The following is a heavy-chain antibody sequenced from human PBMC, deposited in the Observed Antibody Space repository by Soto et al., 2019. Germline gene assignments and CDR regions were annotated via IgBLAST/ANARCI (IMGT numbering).Heavy chain of an antibody. V-gene: IGHV1-8*01. CDR3: ARERTGTTSMDV. Sequence: QVQLVQSGAEVKKPGASVKVSCKASGYTFTSYDINWVRQATGQGLEWMGWMNPNSGNTGYAQKXXGXXTMTRNTSISTASMELSSLRSEDTAVYYCARERTGTTSMDVWGQGTTVTVSS. D-gene: IGHD1-1*01. CDR1: GYTFTSYD. J-gene: IGHJ6*02. CDR2: MNPNSGNT.